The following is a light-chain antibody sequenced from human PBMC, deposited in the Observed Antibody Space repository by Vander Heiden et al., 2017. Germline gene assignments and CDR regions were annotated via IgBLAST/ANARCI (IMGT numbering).Light chain of an antibody. Sequence: QSALTQPASVSGSPGQSIPIPCPGPSSDVGSYNLVSWSQQHPGQAPKLMIYEVSKRHSGVSNRVSGSKSGNTASLTIPGLQAEDEADYYCCSYAGSSTFHVVFGGGTKLTVL. J-gene: IGLJ2*01. CDR1: SSDVGSYNL. V-gene: IGLV2-23*02. CDR2: EVS. CDR3: CSYAGSSTFHVV.